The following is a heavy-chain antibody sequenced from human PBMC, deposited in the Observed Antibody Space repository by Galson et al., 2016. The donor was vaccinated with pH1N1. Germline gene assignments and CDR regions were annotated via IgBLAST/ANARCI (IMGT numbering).Heavy chain of an antibody. CDR3: ARRETIVGVDC. V-gene: IGHV5-51*03. J-gene: IGHJ4*02. CDR1: GYSFSSYW. CDR2: IYPGDSDT. Sequence: QSGAEVKKPGESLKISCKGSGYSFSSYWIGWVRQLPGKGLEWMGIIYPGDSDTKYSPSFQGQVTFSVDKSISTAYLPWSSLKASDTAMYYCARRETIVGVDCWGQGTLVTVSS. D-gene: IGHD2-15*01.